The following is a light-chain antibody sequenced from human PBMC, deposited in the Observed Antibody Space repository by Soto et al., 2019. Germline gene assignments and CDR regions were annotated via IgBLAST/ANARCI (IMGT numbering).Light chain of an antibody. Sequence: QSALTQPASVSGSPGQSIAISCSASSSDLGIYNYVSWYQQHPGKVPKLIIFEVTNRPSGVSNRFSGSKSGNTASLTISGLQAEDEADYYCSSYTTSSTRVFGNGTKVTVL. J-gene: IGLJ1*01. CDR2: EVT. CDR3: SSYTTSSTRV. CDR1: SSDLGIYNY. V-gene: IGLV2-14*01.